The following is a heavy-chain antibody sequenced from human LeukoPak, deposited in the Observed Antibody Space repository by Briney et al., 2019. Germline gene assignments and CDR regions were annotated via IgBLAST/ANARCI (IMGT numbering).Heavy chain of an antibody. CDR1: GFTFSSSE. CDR2: ISSGNNTI. D-gene: IGHD2-8*02. Sequence: GGSLRLSCAASGFTFSSSEMSWVRQPPRKGQEWVSYISSGNNTIYYADSVTGRLTISRDNAKNSLYLQMYSLRAGDTAVYYCARVNNDGVGGVDYFDYGGQGTLVTVSS. CDR3: ARVNNDGVGGVDYFDY. J-gene: IGHJ4*02. V-gene: IGHV3-48*03.